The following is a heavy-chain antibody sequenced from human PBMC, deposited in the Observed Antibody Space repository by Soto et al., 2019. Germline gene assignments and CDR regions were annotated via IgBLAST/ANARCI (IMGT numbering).Heavy chain of an antibody. CDR3: ARDRGPRRGYYPYCFYT. Sequence: QVQLVQSGAEVKKPGSSVKVSCKASGGTFSRYAINWVRQDPGQGLEWMGGIIPIFGTANHAQKFQGIVTITADECTSTAYTELSSLRYEDTAVYYSARDRGPRRGYYPYCFYTCGPGTQVTVSS. D-gene: IGHD3-22*01. J-gene: IGHJ5*02. CDR2: IIPIFGTA. CDR1: GGTFSRYA. V-gene: IGHV1-69*12.